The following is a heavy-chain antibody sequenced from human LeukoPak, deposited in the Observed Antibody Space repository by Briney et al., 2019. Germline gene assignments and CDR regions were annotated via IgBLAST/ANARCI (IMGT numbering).Heavy chain of an antibody. J-gene: IGHJ5*02. Sequence: ASVKVSCKASGYTFTGYYMHWGRQAPGQGLECMGGINPNSGGTNYAQKFKGRVTLTRDKSISKAYMELSTLRSDDTAVYYCATARSGYDTWGQGTLVTVSS. CDR3: ATARSGYDT. D-gene: IGHD5-12*01. V-gene: IGHV1-2*02. CDR2: INPNSGGT. CDR1: GYTFTGYY.